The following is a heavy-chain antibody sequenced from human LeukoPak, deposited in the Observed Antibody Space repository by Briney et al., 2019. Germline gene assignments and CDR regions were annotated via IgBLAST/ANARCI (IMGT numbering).Heavy chain of an antibody. CDR3: ARDRERWYSLSRTFDI. Sequence: GGSLRLSCAASGFTFSSDSMKWVRQAPGKGLEWVSSISSGSTYIYYADSVKGRFTISRDNAKNSLYLQMNSLRAEDTAVYYCARDRERWYSLSRTFDIWGQGTMVTVSS. V-gene: IGHV3-21*01. CDR1: GFTFSSDS. J-gene: IGHJ3*02. CDR2: ISSGSTYI. D-gene: IGHD5-24*01.